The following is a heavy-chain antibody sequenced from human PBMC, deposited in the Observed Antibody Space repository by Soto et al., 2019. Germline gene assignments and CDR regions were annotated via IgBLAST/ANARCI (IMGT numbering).Heavy chain of an antibody. CDR3: AGVDTAMAVARYYYGMDV. CDR1: GGTFSSYA. CDR2: IIPIFGTA. J-gene: IGHJ6*02. D-gene: IGHD5-18*01. V-gene: IGHV1-69*06. Sequence: SVKVSCKASGGTFSSYAISWVRQAPGQGLEWMGGIIPIFGTANYAQKFQGRVTITADKSTSTAYMELSSLRSEDTAVYYCAGVDTAMAVARYYYGMDVWGHGTTVTVSS.